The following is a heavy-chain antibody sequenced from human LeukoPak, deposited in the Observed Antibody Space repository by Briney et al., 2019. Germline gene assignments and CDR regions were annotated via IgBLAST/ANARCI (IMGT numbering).Heavy chain of an antibody. J-gene: IGHJ4*02. Sequence: GGSLRLSCAASGFTFSSYWMNWVRQAPGKGLVWVSRINGDGSSTNYADSVKGRFTISRDNSKNTLYLQMNSLRAEDTAVYYCARWGEGRQQLALYYFDYWGQGTLVTVSS. CDR3: ARWGEGRQQLALYYFDY. D-gene: IGHD6-13*01. V-gene: IGHV3-74*01. CDR1: GFTFSSYW. CDR2: INGDGSST.